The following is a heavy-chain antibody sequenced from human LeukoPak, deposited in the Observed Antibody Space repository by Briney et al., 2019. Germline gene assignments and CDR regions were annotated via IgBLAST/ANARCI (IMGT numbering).Heavy chain of an antibody. CDR1: GFTFSSYA. CDR3: AGGSGSYFRLVSRELAY. V-gene: IGHV3-23*01. CDR2: ISGSGGST. Sequence: GGSLRLSCAASGFTFSSYAMSWVRQAPGKGLEWVSAISGSGGSTYYADSVKGRFTISRDNSKNTLYLQMNSLRAEDTAVYYCAGGSGSYFRLVSRELAYWGQGTLVTVSS. D-gene: IGHD1-26*01. J-gene: IGHJ4*02.